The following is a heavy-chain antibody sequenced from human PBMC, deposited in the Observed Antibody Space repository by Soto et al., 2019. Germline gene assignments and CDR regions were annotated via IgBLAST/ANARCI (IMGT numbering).Heavy chain of an antibody. J-gene: IGHJ4*02. Sequence: SETLSLTCTVSGGSISSGGYYWSWIRQHPGKGLEWIGYIYYSGSTYYNPSLKSRVTISVDTSKNQFSLKLSSVTAEDTAVYYCAKDLQFSGWLSAQTFDYWGQGTQVTVSS. V-gene: IGHV4-31*03. CDR2: IYYSGST. CDR1: GGSISSGGYY. CDR3: AKDLQFSGWLSAQTFDY. D-gene: IGHD6-19*01.